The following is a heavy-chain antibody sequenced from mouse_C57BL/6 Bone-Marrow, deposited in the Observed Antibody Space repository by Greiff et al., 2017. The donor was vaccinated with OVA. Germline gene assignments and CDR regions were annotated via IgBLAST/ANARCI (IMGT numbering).Heavy chain of an antibody. CDR1: GYTFTSYD. V-gene: IGHV1-85*01. CDR3: ARGGWLLRAWFAY. J-gene: IGHJ3*01. CDR2: IYPRDGST. Sequence: VQRVESGPELVKPGASVKLSCKASGYTFTSYDINWVKQRPGQGLEWIGWIYPRDGSTKYNEKFKGKATLTVDTSASTAYMELHSLTSEDSAVYFCARGGWLLRAWFAYWGQGTLVTVSA. D-gene: IGHD2-3*01.